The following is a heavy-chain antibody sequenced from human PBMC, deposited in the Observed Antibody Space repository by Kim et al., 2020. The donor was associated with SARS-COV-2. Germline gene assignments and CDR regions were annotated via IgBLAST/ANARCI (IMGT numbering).Heavy chain of an antibody. J-gene: IGHJ3*02. V-gene: IGHV3-21*01. D-gene: IGHD4-17*01. CDR1: GFTFSSYS. CDR3: ARDDYGDQEAFDI. Sequence: GGSLRLSCAASGFTFSSYSMNWVRQAPGKGLEWVSSISSSSSYIYYADSVKGRFTISRDNAKNSLYLQMNSLRAEDTAVYYCARDDYGDQEAFDIWGQGTMVTVSS. CDR2: ISSSSSYI.